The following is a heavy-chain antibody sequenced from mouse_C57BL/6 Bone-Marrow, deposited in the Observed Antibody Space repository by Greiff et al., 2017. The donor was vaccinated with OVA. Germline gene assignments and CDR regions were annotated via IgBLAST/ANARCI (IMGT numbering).Heavy chain of an antibody. CDR3: ARRLGLYFDY. CDR2: ISSGGSYT. CDR1: GFTFSSYG. D-gene: IGHD4-1*01. Sequence: EVKLVESGGDLVKPGGSLKLSCAASGFTFSSYGMSWVRQTPDKRLEWVATISSGGSYTYYPDSVKGRFTISRDNAKNTLYLQMSSLKSEDTAMYYCARRLGLYFDYWGQGTTLTVSS. J-gene: IGHJ2*01. V-gene: IGHV5-6*02.